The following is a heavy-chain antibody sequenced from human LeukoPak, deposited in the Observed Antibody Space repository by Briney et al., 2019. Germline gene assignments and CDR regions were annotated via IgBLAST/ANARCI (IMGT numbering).Heavy chain of an antibody. V-gene: IGHV3-74*01. CDR3: ARGASGSYYVDY. CDR1: GFTFSNYR. CDR2: VNTDESRT. Sequence: GGSLRLSCVASGFTFSNYRMHWVRQAPGKGLVWVSRVNTDESRTNYADSVKGRFTISRDNAKNTVYLQMNSLRAEDTAVYYCARGASGSYYVDYWGQGILVTVSS. J-gene: IGHJ4*02. D-gene: IGHD1-26*01.